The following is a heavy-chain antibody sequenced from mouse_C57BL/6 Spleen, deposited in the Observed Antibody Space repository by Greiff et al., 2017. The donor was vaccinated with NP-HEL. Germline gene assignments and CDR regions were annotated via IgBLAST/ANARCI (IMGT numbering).Heavy chain of an antibody. CDR1: GYAFSSSW. V-gene: IGHV1-82*01. CDR2: IYPGDGDT. Sequence: VQLQESGPELVKPGASVKISCKASGYAFSSSWMNWVKQRPGKGLEWIGRIYPGDGDTNYNGKFKGKATLTADKSSSTAYMQLSSLTSEDSAVYFCARSGKWAMDDWGQGTSVTVSS. D-gene: IGHD3-1*01. J-gene: IGHJ4*01. CDR3: ARSGKWAMDD.